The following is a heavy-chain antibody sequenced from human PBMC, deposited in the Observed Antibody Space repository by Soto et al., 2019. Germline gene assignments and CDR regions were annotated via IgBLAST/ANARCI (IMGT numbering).Heavy chain of an antibody. V-gene: IGHV3-30-3*01. CDR2: VFNDESSI. CDR3: ATGAAYYYDTSRY. D-gene: IGHD3-22*01. CDR1: GSSFRALA. J-gene: IGHJ4*02. Sequence: LRLTCTSYGSSFRALAMHLIRPPPGKGLEWVAVVFNDESSISYADSVKGRFTISRDNSRNTLYLQMTSLRLEDTALYYCATGAAYYYDTSRYCGQGHRVTVSA.